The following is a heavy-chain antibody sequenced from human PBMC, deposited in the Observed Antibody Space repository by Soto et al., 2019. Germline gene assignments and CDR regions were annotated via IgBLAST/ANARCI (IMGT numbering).Heavy chain of an antibody. CDR2: MNPNSGNT. V-gene: IGHV1-8*01. CDR3: ARVVGHMAVVPAAIATIAAAVDDAFDI. CDR1: GYTFTSYD. D-gene: IGHD2-2*01. Sequence: QVQLVQSGAEVKKPGASVKVSCKASGYTFTSYDINWVRQATGQGLEWMGWMNPNSGNTGYAQKFQGRVTMTRNTSRSTAYMELSSLGSEDTAVYYCARVVGHMAVVPAAIATIAAAVDDAFDIWGQGTMVTVSS. J-gene: IGHJ3*02.